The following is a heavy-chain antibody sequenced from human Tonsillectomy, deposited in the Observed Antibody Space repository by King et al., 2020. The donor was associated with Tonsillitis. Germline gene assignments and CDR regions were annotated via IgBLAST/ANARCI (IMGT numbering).Heavy chain of an antibody. D-gene: IGHD3-10*01. V-gene: IGHV4-59*01. CDR3: ARGFGVGEPHYFDY. CDR2: IYYSGST. CDR1: GGSISSYY. Sequence: VQLQESGPGLVKPSETLSLTCTVSGGSISSYYWSWIRQPPGKGLEWIGYIYYSGSTNYNPSLKRTVTISVDTSKNQFSLKLSSVTAADTAVYYCARGFGVGEPHYFDYWGQGTLVTVSS. J-gene: IGHJ4*02.